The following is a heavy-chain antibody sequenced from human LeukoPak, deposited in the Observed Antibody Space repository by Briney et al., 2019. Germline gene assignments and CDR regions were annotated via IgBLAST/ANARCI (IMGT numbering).Heavy chain of an antibody. CDR3: ARDSHSVDTATPRGFDP. CDR1: GDSISSYF. Sequence: SETLSLTFTVSGDSISSYFWSWIRQPPGKGLEWIGYFHDSGSANYNPSLKSQITMSVDTSKNQFSLKLRSVTAADTAVYYCARDSHSVDTATPRGFDPWGQGTLVTVSS. CDR2: FHDSGSA. J-gene: IGHJ5*02. D-gene: IGHD2-15*01. V-gene: IGHV4-59*01.